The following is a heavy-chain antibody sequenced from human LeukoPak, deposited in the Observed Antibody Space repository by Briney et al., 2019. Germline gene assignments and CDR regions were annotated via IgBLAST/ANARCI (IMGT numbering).Heavy chain of an antibody. Sequence: QSGGSLRLSCEVSGFIFSYYGMNWVRQAPGKGLEWVSATSDSGDATYYADSVKGRFTISRDNSKSTLYLQMNNLRAEDTALYYCAKERGHSKPFDYWGQGTLVTVSS. CDR2: TSDSGDAT. CDR3: AKERGHSKPFDY. J-gene: IGHJ4*02. CDR1: GFIFSYYG. V-gene: IGHV3-23*01. D-gene: IGHD4-23*01.